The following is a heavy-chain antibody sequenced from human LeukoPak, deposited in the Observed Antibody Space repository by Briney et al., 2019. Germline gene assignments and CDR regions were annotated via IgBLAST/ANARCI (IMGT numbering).Heavy chain of an antibody. D-gene: IGHD3-22*01. J-gene: IGHJ4*02. CDR3: ARRDYDDSSGYHSSYFDH. CDR1: GGSISSYY. CDR2: IYYSGST. V-gene: IGHV4-59*08. Sequence: SSETLSLTYTVSGGSISSYYWSWIRQPPGKGLEWVGYIYYSGSTKYNPSLKSRVTISVDTSKNQFSLKVGSVTAADTAVYYCARRDYDDSSGYHSSYFDHWGQGTLVTVSS.